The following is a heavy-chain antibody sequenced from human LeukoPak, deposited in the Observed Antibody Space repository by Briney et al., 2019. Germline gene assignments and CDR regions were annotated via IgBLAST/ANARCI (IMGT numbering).Heavy chain of an antibody. J-gene: IGHJ6*03. Sequence: SVKVSCKASGGTFSSYAISWVRQAPGQGLEWMGGIIPIFGTANYAQKFQGRVTITADESTSTAYMELSSLRSEDTAVYYCAREKSTPSQWLGNYYYYYYMDVWGQGTTVTVSS. CDR1: GGTFSSYA. CDR3: AREKSTPSQWLGNYYYYYYMDV. CDR2: IIPIFGTA. D-gene: IGHD6-19*01. V-gene: IGHV1-69*13.